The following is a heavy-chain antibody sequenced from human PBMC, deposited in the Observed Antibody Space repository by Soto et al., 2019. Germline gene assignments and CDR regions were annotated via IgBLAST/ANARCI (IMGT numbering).Heavy chain of an antibody. Sequence: ASVKVSCKASGXTFTTYFMHWVRQAPGQGLEWMGIINPSLASTTYARKFQGRVTMTRDTSTATVYLEVSSLTSEDTAVYFCDREGPRDGYSKHFEYWGQGTLVTVSS. J-gene: IGHJ4*02. CDR2: INPSLAST. V-gene: IGHV1-46*03. CDR1: GXTFTTYF. D-gene: IGHD2-15*01. CDR3: DREGPRDGYSKHFEY.